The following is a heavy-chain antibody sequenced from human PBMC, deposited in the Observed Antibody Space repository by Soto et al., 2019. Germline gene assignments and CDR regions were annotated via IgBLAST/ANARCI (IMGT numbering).Heavy chain of an antibody. CDR2: ISYDGSTR. Sequence: QVQLVESGGGVVQPGRSLRLSCAASGFTFSTNAMHWVREAPGKGLEWVAVISYDGSTRYYADSMKGRFTISRDNSKNTLYLHMNNLRAEDTAVYFCAKQFSVWSYYFDYWGQGTLVTVSS. CDR1: GFTFSTNA. D-gene: IGHD6-19*01. CDR3: AKQFSVWSYYFDY. J-gene: IGHJ4*02. V-gene: IGHV3-30-3*02.